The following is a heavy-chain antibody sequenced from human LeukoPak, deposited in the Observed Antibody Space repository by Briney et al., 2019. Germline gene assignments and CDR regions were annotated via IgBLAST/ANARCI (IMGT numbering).Heavy chain of an antibody. Sequence: PSETLSLTCTVSGGSISSYYWSWVRQPAGKGLEWIGRIYTSGSTNYNPSLKSRVTMSVDTSKNQFSLKLSSVTAADTAVYYCAREKTYYDFWSGYQPGDAFDIWGQGTMVTVSS. D-gene: IGHD3-3*01. V-gene: IGHV4-4*07. CDR2: IYTSGST. CDR1: GGSISSYY. CDR3: AREKTYYDFWSGYQPGDAFDI. J-gene: IGHJ3*02.